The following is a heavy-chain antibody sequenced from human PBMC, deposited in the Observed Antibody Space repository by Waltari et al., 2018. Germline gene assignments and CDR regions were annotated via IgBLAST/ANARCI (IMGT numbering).Heavy chain of an antibody. Sequence: QLQLQESGPGLVKPSETLSLTCTVSGGSISSRSYYWGWIRQPPGKGLEWLGSSYYGWSHYYNPSLKSRVTISVDTSKNQFSLKLGSVTAADTAVYYCARGEVGAIDYWGQGTLVTVSS. J-gene: IGHJ4*02. CDR3: ARGEVGAIDY. CDR2: SYYGWSH. V-gene: IGHV4-39*07. CDR1: GGSISSRSYY. D-gene: IGHD1-26*01.